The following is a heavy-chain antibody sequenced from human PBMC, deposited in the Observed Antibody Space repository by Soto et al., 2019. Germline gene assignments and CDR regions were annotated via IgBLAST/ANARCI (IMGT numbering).Heavy chain of an antibody. Sequence: EVQLVESGGGLVQPGGSLRLSCAASGFTVSTDWMYWVRQAPGKGLEWVSVIRGGGNTFYADYGEGRFTISRDNSKNTVYLQMNGLRVGDTAMYYWVRENYYYGMDVWGQGTTVTVSS. J-gene: IGHJ6*02. V-gene: IGHV3-66*01. CDR2: IRGGGNT. CDR3: VRENYYYGMDV. CDR1: GFTVSTDW.